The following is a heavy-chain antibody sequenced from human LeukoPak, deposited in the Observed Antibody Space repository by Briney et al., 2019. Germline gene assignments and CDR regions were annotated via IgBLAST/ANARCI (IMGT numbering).Heavy chain of an antibody. V-gene: IGHV4-4*07. J-gene: IGHJ4*02. CDR1: SGSISGSYY. CDR3: ARGKQNAVDY. D-gene: IGHD1-1*01. Sequence: SETLSLTCTVYSGSISGSYYWSWIRQPAGKGLEWIGRIYASGSTNYDPSLKSRVTMSVDKSNNQFSLMVTSVTAADTAVYYCARGKQNAVDYWGQGILVTVSS. CDR2: IYASGST.